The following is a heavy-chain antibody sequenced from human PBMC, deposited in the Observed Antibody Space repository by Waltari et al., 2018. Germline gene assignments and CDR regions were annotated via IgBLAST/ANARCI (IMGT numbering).Heavy chain of an antibody. CDR1: GGSISSYY. D-gene: IGHD3-3*01. J-gene: IGHJ4*02. CDR2: IYYSGST. V-gene: IGHV4-59*01. CDR3: ARGLHYDFWSGYYSRKTPLFDY. Sequence: QVQLQESGPGLVKPSETLSLLCTVSGGSISSYYWRWIRQPPGKGQEWIGYIYYSGSTNYNPSLKSRVTISVDTSKNQFSLKLSSVTAADTAVYYCARGLHYDFWSGYYSRKTPLFDYWGQGTLVTVSS.